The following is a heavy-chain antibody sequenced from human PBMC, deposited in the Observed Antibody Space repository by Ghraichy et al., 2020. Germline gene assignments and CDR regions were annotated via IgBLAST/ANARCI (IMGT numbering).Heavy chain of an antibody. J-gene: IGHJ3*02. CDR2: IYYSGST. V-gene: IGHV4-39*01. Sequence: SETLSLTCTVSGGSISSSSYYWGWIRQPPGKGLEWIGSIYYSGSTYYNPSLKSRVAISVDTSTNQFSLKLSSVTAADTAVYYCASPYYDFWSGYYTDDAFDIWGQGTMVTVSP. CDR3: ASPYYDFWSGYYTDDAFDI. CDR1: GGSISSSSYY. D-gene: IGHD3-3*01.